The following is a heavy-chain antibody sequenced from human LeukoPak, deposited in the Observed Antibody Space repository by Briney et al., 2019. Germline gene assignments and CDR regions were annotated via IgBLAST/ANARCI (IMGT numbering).Heavy chain of an antibody. D-gene: IGHD3-10*01. Sequence: PSETLSLTCAVSGGSISSGGYSWSWIRQPPGKGLEWIGYIYYSGTTYYNPSLKSRVTISVDTSKNQFSLKLSSVTAADTAVYYCARRSTMVRGVIGRPYDYWGQGTLVTVSS. V-gene: IGHV4-30-4*07. CDR3: ARRSTMVRGVIGRPYDY. J-gene: IGHJ4*02. CDR2: IYYSGTT. CDR1: GGSISSGGYS.